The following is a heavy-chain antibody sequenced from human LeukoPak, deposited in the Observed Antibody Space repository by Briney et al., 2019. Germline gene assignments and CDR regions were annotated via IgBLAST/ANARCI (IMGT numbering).Heavy chain of an antibody. CDR2: IYYSGST. J-gene: IGHJ4*02. CDR1: GGSISSSSYY. Sequence: SQTLSLTCTVSGGSISSSSYYWGWIRQPPGKGLEWIGSIYYSGSTYYNPSLKSQVTISVDTSKNQFSLKLSSVTAADTAVYYCARLAMVVAFFDYWGQGTLVTVSS. CDR3: ARLAMVVAFFDY. V-gene: IGHV4-39*01. D-gene: IGHD2-15*01.